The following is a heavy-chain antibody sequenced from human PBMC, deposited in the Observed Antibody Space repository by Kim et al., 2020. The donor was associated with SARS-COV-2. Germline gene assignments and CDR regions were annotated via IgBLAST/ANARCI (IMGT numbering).Heavy chain of an antibody. CDR1: GYSISSGYY. Sequence: SETLSLTCIVSGYSISSGYYWGWIRQPPGKGLEWIGSIYHSGSTYYNPSLKSRVTISVDTSKNQFSLKLSSVTAADTAVYYCASSRSYYPFDYWGQGTLV. CDR3: ASSRSYYPFDY. V-gene: IGHV4-38-2*02. J-gene: IGHJ4*02. CDR2: IYHSGST. D-gene: IGHD1-26*01.